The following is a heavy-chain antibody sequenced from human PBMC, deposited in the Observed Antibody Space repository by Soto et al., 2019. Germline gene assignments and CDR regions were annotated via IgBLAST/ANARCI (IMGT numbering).Heavy chain of an antibody. Sequence: GGSLRLSCAASGFTFSSYGMHWVRQAPGKGLEWVSYIKDNGSYKYYADSVKGRFTISRDNAKNSLYLQMNSLRAEDTAVYYCATSYGGYYGYWGQGTLVTVSS. CDR3: ATSYGGYYGY. CDR1: GFTFSSYG. V-gene: IGHV3-21*04. J-gene: IGHJ4*02. CDR2: IKDNGSYK. D-gene: IGHD3-22*01.